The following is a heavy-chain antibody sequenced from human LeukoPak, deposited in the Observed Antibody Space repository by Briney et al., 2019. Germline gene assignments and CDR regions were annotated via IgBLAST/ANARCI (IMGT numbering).Heavy chain of an antibody. CDR2: ISYSGST. CDR1: GGSISSGDYY. V-gene: IGHV4-30-4*08. D-gene: IGHD2-2*01. Sequence: SETLSLTCTVSGGSISSGDYYWNWIRQPPGKGLEWIGYISYSGSTYYNPSLKSRVTISVDTSKNQFSLKLSSVTVADTAVYYCARDALGYCSSTSCYGGMDVWGKGTTVTVSS. CDR3: ARDALGYCSSTSCYGGMDV. J-gene: IGHJ6*04.